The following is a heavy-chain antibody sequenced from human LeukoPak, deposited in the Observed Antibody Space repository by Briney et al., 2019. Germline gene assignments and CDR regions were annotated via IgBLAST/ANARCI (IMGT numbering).Heavy chain of an antibody. D-gene: IGHD5-18*01. CDR3: ARQQWDTHPCFDY. CDR1: GGSISSYY. Sequence: PSETLSLTCTVSGGSISSYYWSWIRQPPGKGLEWIGYIYYSGSTNYNPSLKSRVTISVDTSKNQFSLKLSSVTAADTAVYYCARQQWDTHPCFDYWGQGTLATVSS. J-gene: IGHJ4*02. CDR2: IYYSGST. V-gene: IGHV4-59*08.